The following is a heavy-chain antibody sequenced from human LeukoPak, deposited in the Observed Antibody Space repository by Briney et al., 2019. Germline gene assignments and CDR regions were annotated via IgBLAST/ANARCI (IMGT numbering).Heavy chain of an antibody. J-gene: IGHJ4*02. CDR1: GYTFTSYY. V-gene: IGHV1-46*01. D-gene: IGHD2-2*01. Sequence: ASVKVSCKAFGYTFTSYYMHWVRQAPGQGLEWMGIINPSGGSTSYAQKFQGRVTMTRDMSTSTVYMELSSLRSEDTAVYYCARAQFDRQRSRSSNFDYWGQGTLVTVSS. CDR2: INPSGGST. CDR3: ARAQFDRQRSRSSNFDY.